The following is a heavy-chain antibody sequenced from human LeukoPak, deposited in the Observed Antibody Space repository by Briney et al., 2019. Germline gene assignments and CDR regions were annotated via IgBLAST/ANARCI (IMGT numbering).Heavy chain of an antibody. CDR1: GYTFTGYY. CDR2: INPNSGGT. J-gene: IGHJ4*02. D-gene: IGHD3-22*01. Sequence: GASVKVSCKASGYTFTGYYMHWVRQAPGQGLEWMGWINPNSGGTNYAQKFQGRVTMTRDTSISTAYMELSRLRSDGTAVYYCARVGDYYDSSGYFNIWGQGTLVTVSS. V-gene: IGHV1-2*02. CDR3: ARVGDYYDSSGYFNI.